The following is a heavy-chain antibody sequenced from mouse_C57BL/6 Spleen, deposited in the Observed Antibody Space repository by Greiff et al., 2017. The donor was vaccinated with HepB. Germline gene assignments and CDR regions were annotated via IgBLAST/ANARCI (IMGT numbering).Heavy chain of an antibody. Sequence: ESGPGLVKPSQSLSLTCSVTGYSITSGYYWNWIRQFPGNKPEWMGYISYDGSNNYKPSLKNRISITRDTSKNQFFLKLNSVTTEDTATYYCAIGGLGLDWYFDVWGTGTTVTVSS. V-gene: IGHV3-6*01. CDR1: GYSITSGYY. CDR3: AIGGLGLDWYFDV. CDR2: ISYDGSN. D-gene: IGHD4-1*01. J-gene: IGHJ1*03.